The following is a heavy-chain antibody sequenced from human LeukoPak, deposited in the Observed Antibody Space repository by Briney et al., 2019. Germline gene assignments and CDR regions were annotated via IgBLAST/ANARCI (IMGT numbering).Heavy chain of an antibody. D-gene: IGHD3-10*01. J-gene: IGHJ4*02. Sequence: GGSLRLSCAASGFTFSTFSMSWFRQAPGKGLEWISYRSNDIIRYADSVKGRFIISRDNAKNSLYLQMNSLRAEDTAVYYCARDLSWSFDYWGQGTLVTVSS. CDR1: GFTFSTFS. CDR3: ARDLSWSFDY. V-gene: IGHV3-48*01. CDR2: RSNDII.